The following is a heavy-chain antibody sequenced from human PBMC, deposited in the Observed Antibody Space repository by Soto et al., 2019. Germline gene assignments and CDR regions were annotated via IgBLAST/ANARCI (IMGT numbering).Heavy chain of an antibody. J-gene: IGHJ4*02. D-gene: IGHD3-22*01. CDR3: ATDPRLAPMIVVVSPYYFDY. V-gene: IGHV3-30*03. CDR2: MSYDGSNK. Sequence: GGSLRLSCAASGFTFSSYGMHWVRQAPGKGLEWVAVMSYDGSNKYYADSVKGRFTIPRDNSKNTLYLQMNSLRAEDTAVYYCATDPRLAPMIVVVSPYYFDYWGQGTQVTVSS. CDR1: GFTFSSYG.